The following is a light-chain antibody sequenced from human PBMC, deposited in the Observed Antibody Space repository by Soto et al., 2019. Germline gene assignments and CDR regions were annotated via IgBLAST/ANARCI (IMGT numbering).Light chain of an antibody. Sequence: DIQMTQSPSTLSASVGDRVTITCRASQSISSWLAWYQQKPGKAPKLLIYKASSLESGVPSRFSGSGSGTEFTLTISSLQPDDVATYYCQQYTCLWTFGPGGNVDI. CDR2: KAS. CDR1: QSISSW. J-gene: IGKJ3*01. V-gene: IGKV1-5*03. CDR3: QQYTCLWT.